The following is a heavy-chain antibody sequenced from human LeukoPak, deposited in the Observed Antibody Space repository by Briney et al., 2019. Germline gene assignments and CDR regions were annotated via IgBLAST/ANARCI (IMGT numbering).Heavy chain of an antibody. CDR1: GGTFSSYG. V-gene: IGHV1-18*01. CDR3: ARGRRGSSSWYGVGY. J-gene: IGHJ4*02. D-gene: IGHD6-13*01. CDR2: ISAYNGNT. Sequence: EASVKVSCKASGGTFSSYGISWVRQAPGQGLEWMGWISAYNGNTNYAQKLQGRVTMTRNTSISTAYMELSSLRSEDTAVYYCARGRRGSSSWYGVGYWGQGTLVTVSS.